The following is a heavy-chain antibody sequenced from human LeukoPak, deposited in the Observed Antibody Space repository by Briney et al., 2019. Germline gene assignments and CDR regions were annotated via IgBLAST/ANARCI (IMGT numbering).Heavy chain of an antibody. CDR3: ARPRPNQYSSSWYGMDV. CDR1: GYTVTGYC. Sequence: ASVKVSCKASGYTVTGYCMHWVRQAPGQGLEWMGWINPNSGGTNYAQKFQGRVTMTRDTSISTAYMELSRLRSDDTAVYYCARPRPNQYSSSWYGMDVWGQGTTVTVSS. D-gene: IGHD6-13*01. J-gene: IGHJ6*02. V-gene: IGHV1-2*02. CDR2: INPNSGGT.